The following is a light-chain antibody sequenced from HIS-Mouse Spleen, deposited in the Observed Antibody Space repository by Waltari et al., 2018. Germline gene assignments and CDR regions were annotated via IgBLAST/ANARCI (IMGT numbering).Light chain of an antibody. CDR1: SSDVGGYNY. Sequence: QSALTQPASVSGSPGHSITISCTGTSSDVGGYNYVLWYQPHPGKAPKLMIYDVSNRPSGVSNRFSGSKSGNTASLTISGLQAEDEADYYCSSYTSSSTWVFGGGTKPTVL. V-gene: IGLV2-14*03. CDR2: DVS. J-gene: IGLJ3*02. CDR3: SSYTSSSTWV.